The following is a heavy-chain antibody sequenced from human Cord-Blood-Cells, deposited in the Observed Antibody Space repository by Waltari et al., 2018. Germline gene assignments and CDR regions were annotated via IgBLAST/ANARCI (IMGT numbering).Heavy chain of an antibody. CDR2: IYYSGST. D-gene: IGHD3-9*01. J-gene: IGHJ3*02. Sequence: QVQLQESGPGLVKPSETLSLTCTVPGGSVSSGSYYWSWIRPPPGKGLEWIGYIYYSGSTNYNPSLKSRVTISVDTSKNQFSLKLSSVTAADTAVYYCARTNYDILTVPFDIWGQGTMVTVSS. CDR1: GGSVSSGSYY. CDR3: ARTNYDILTVPFDI. V-gene: IGHV4-61*01.